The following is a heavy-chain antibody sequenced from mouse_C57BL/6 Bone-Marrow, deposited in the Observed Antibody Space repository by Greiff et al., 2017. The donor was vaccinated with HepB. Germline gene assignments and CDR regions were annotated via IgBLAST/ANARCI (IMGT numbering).Heavy chain of an antibody. CDR2: INPSNGGT. J-gene: IGHJ2*01. D-gene: IGHD1-1*01. V-gene: IGHV1-53*01. CDR3: ARSGIYYGSSYDYFDY. Sequence: VQMQQPGTELVKPGASVKLSCKASGYTFTSYWMHWVKQRPGQGLEWIGNINPSNGGTNYNEKFKSKATLTVDKSSSTAYMQLSSLTSEDSAVYYCARSGIYYGSSYDYFDYWGQGTTLTVSS. CDR1: GYTFTSYW.